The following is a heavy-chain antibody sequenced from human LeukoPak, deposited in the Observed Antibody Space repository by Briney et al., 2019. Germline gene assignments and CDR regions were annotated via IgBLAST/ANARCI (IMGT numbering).Heavy chain of an antibody. CDR1: GGSISSYY. V-gene: IGHV4-59*08. CDR3: ARAYYGSGSYTFDY. CDR2: IYYSGST. Sequence: KPSETLSLTCTVSGGSISSYYWSWIRQPPGKGLEWIGYIYYSGSTNYNPSLKSRVTISVDTSKNQFSLKLSSVTAADTAVYYCARAYYGSGSYTFDYWGQGTLVTVSS. D-gene: IGHD3-10*01. J-gene: IGHJ4*02.